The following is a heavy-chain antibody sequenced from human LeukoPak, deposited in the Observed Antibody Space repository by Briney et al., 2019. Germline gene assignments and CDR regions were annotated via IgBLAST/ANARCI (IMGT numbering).Heavy chain of an antibody. CDR1: GFTVSSNY. J-gene: IGHJ4*02. CDR2: ISGNGGTK. Sequence: GGSLRLSCAASGFTVSSNYMSWIRQAPGKGLEWVSYISGNGGTKYDADSVKGRFIMTRDSAKKSVYLQMTSLRVEDTAVYYCGRGIPVDYWGQGLLVTVSS. CDR3: GRGIPVDY. V-gene: IGHV3-11*01.